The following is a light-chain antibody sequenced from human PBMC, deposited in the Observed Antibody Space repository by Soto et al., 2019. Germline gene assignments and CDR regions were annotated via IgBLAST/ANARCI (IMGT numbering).Light chain of an antibody. CDR1: QSISSY. J-gene: IGKJ1*01. CDR2: AAS. V-gene: IGKV1-39*01. CDR3: QQSYSMLRT. Sequence: DIQMTQSPSSLSASVGDRVTITCRASQSISSYLNWYQQKPGKTPKLLIYAASSLQSGVPSRFSGSGSGTDFTLTISSLQPEDFATYYCQQSYSMLRTFGQGTKVEIK.